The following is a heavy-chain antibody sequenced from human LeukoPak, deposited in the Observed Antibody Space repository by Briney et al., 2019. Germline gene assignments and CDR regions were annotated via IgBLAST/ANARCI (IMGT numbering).Heavy chain of an antibody. CDR2: IYTSEST. V-gene: IGHV4-61*02. D-gene: IGHD6-19*01. CDR1: GGSISSGSYY. Sequence: SETLSLTCTDPGGSISSGSYYWSWIRQPAGKGLEWIGRIYTSESTNYNPSLKCRVTISVDTSKNQFSLKLSSVTAAATAVYYCARDGLAGSYYYMDVWGKGTTVTISS. CDR3: ARDGLAGSYYYMDV. J-gene: IGHJ6*03.